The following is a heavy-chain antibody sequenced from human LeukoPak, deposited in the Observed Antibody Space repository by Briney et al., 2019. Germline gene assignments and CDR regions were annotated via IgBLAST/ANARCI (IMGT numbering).Heavy chain of an antibody. D-gene: IGHD3-10*01. V-gene: IGHV3-33*01. CDR1: GFTFSSYG. Sequence: PGGSLRLSCAASGFTFSSYGMHWVRQAPGKGLEWVAVIWDDGSEKYYADSVKGRSSISRDNSENTLSLQVNSLRAEDTAVYYCARDGNFGYDAFDIWAKGQWSPSLQ. J-gene: IGHJ3*02. CDR3: ARDGNFGYDAFDI. CDR2: IWDDGSEK.